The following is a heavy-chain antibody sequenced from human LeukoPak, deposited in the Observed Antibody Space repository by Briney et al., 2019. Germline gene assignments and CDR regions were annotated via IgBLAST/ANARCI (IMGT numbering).Heavy chain of an antibody. J-gene: IGHJ6*02. CDR3: ASAEVIQNGIDA. CDR1: GFTFSSYW. CDR2: INSDGSST. V-gene: IGHV3-74*01. D-gene: IGHD3-16*02. Sequence: PGGSLRLSCAASGFTFSSYWMHWVRQAPGKGLVWVSRINSDGSSTSYADSVKGRFTISRDNAKNTLYLQMNSLRAEDTAVYHCASAEVIQNGIDAWGQGTTVTVSS.